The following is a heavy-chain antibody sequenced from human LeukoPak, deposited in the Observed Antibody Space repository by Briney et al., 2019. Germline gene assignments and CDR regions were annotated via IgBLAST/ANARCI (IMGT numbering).Heavy chain of an antibody. CDR3: ARGGPMIRNAFDI. D-gene: IGHD3-22*01. Sequence: GGSLRLSCAASGFTFSSYSMNWVRQAPGKGLEWVSYISSSSSTIYYADSVKGRFTISRDNAKNSLYLQMNSLRAEDTAVYYCARGGPMIRNAFDIWGQGTMVTVSS. V-gene: IGHV3-48*01. CDR2: ISSSSSTI. CDR1: GFTFSSYS. J-gene: IGHJ3*02.